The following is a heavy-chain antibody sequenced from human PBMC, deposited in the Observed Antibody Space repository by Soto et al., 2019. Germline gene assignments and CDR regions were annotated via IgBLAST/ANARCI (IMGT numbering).Heavy chain of an antibody. Sequence: QIQLVQSRTEVREPGASVKVSCQASGYTFTSYGIIWVRQAPGQGLELMGWISGYNNNKNYAQKYQARVTMTTDTSTRTAYMELRSLRSDDTAVYYCARVGVIASAEGDYWVQGTLVTVSS. V-gene: IGHV1-18*01. J-gene: IGHJ4*02. CDR3: ARVGVIASAEGDY. CDR1: GYTFTSYG. D-gene: IGHD6-13*01. CDR2: ISGYNNNK.